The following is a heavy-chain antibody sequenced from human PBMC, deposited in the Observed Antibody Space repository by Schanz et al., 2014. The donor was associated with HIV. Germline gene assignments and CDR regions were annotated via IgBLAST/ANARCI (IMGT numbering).Heavy chain of an antibody. CDR2: ISWYSDSI. CDR3: AKDMGSGSCEAFDI. CDR1: GFSFDDYA. V-gene: IGHV3-9*01. Sequence: EVQLVESGGGLVQPGRSLRLSCAASGFSFDDYAMHWVRQAPGKGLEWVSGISWYSDSIGYADSVKGRFTISRDNAKTTLYLQMNRLRAEGAALYYCAKDMGSGSCEAFDIWGQGTMVTVSS. J-gene: IGHJ3*02. D-gene: IGHD1-26*01.